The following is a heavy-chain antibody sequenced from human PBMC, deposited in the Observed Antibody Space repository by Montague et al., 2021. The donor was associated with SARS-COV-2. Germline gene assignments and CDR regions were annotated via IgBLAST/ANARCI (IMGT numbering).Heavy chain of an antibody. J-gene: IGHJ6*02. CDR1: GGSISSGSYY. CDR2: INYSGSA. D-gene: IGHD2-2*01. CDR3: ARRGVVVIPAVVEYYYGMDV. V-gene: IGHV4-61*01. Sequence: SETLSLTCTVSGGSISSGSYYWNWIRQSPGKGLEWIGYINYSGSANYNPSLKSRVTISVDTSKNQLSLNLSSVTAADTAVYYCARRGVVVIPAVVEYYYGMDVWGQGTTVTVSS.